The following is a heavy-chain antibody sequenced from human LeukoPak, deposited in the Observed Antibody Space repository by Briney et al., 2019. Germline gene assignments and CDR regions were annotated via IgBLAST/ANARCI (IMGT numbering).Heavy chain of an antibody. V-gene: IGHV3-23*01. J-gene: IGHJ4*02. CDR2: ISGSGGST. D-gene: IGHD4-23*01. Sequence: GGSLRLSCAASGFTFSSYAMSWVRQAPGKGLEWVSAISGSGGSTYYADSVKGRFTISRDNSKNTLYLQMNSLRAEDTAVYYCAKNSNYGGNSAEFDYWGQGTVVTVSS. CDR1: GFTFSSYA. CDR3: AKNSNYGGNSAEFDY.